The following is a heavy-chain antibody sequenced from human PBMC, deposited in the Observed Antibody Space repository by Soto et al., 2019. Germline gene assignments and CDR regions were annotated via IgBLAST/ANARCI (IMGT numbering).Heavy chain of an antibody. V-gene: IGHV1-69*13. D-gene: IGHD3-3*01. CDR3: AGGLITTDAFDI. CDR1: GGTFSSYA. J-gene: IGHJ3*02. CDR2: IIPIFGTA. Sequence: GASVKVSCKASGGTFSSYAISWVRQAPGQGLEWMGGIIPIFGTANYAQKFQGRVTITADESTSTAYMELSSLRSEDTAVYYCAGGLITTDAFDIWGQGTMVTVSS.